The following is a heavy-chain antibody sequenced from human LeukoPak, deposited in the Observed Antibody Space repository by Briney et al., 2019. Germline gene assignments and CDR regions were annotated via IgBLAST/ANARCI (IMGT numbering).Heavy chain of an antibody. Sequence: ASVNVSCKVSGYTLTELYMHWVGQAGGKGLEWMGGFDSEDGETIYAQKFQGRVTMTEDTSTDTAYMELSSLRSEDTAVYYCATGVYGDQRTFDYWGQGTLVTVPS. J-gene: IGHJ4*02. CDR2: FDSEDGET. V-gene: IGHV1-24*01. D-gene: IGHD4-17*01. CDR3: ATGVYGDQRTFDY. CDR1: GYTLTELY.